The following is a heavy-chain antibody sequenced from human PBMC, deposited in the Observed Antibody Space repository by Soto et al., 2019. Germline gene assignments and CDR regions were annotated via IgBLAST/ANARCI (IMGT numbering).Heavy chain of an antibody. CDR2: INAGNGNT. V-gene: IGHV1-3*01. Sequence: ASVKVSCKASGYTFTSYAMHWVRQAPGQRLEWMGWINAGNGNTKYSQKFQGRVTITRDTSASTAYMELSSLRSEDTAVYYCARGSGYYYWDYYWGQGTLVPVSS. D-gene: IGHD3-22*01. CDR3: ARGSGYYYWDYY. CDR1: GYTFTSYA. J-gene: IGHJ4*02.